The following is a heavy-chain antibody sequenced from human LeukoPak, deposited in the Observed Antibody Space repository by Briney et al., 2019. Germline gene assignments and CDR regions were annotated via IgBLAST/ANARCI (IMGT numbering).Heavy chain of an antibody. CDR3: ARDYKYAFDN. J-gene: IGHJ4*02. V-gene: IGHV3-48*01. CDR1: GFTFSDYS. Sequence: GGSLRLSCAASGFTFSDYSVNWVRQAPGKGLEWISYIGIDSGNTNYADSVKGRLTISGDKAKNSLYLQMNSLRVEDTAVYYCARDYKYAFDNWGQGTLVTVSS. CDR2: IGIDSGNT. D-gene: IGHD5-24*01.